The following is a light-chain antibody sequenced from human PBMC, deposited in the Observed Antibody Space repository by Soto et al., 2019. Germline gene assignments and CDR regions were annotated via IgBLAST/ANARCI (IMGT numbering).Light chain of an antibody. V-gene: IGKV3-20*01. CDR1: QSVSNNY. Sequence: DMVLTMSPGTLSLSPGERDTLSCRASQSVSNNYLAWYQQKPGQAPRLLIYGACNRATGIPDRFSGSGSGTDFTLTISRLEPEDIAVYYCLQYVISGTFGQGGMVDVK. J-gene: IGKJ1*01. CDR2: GAC. CDR3: LQYVISGT.